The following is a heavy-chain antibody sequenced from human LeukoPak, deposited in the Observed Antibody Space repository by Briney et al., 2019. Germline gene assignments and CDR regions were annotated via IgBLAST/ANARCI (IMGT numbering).Heavy chain of an antibody. CDR1: GGSISSYY. J-gene: IGHJ4*02. CDR2: IYTSGST. D-gene: IGHD4-17*01. Sequence: SETLSLTCTVSGGSISSYYWSWIRQPAGKGLEWIGRIYTSGSTNYNPSLKSRVTMSVDTSKNQFSLKLSSVTAADTAVYYCASAPDDYGEHWARFDYWGQGTLVTVSS. CDR3: ASAPDDYGEHWARFDY. V-gene: IGHV4-4*07.